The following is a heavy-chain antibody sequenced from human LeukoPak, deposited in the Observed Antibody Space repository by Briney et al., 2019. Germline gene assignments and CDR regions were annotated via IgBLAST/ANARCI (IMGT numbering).Heavy chain of an antibody. Sequence: GGSLRLSCAASGFTFSSYSMNWVRQAPGKGLEWVSSISSSSSYIYYADSVKGRFTISRDNAKNSLYLQMNSLRAEDTAVYYCARDGVPGVYYYYMDVWGKGTTVTVSS. J-gene: IGHJ6*03. V-gene: IGHV3-21*01. CDR3: ARDGVPGVYYYYMDV. CDR2: ISSSSSYI. D-gene: IGHD7-27*01. CDR1: GFTFSSYS.